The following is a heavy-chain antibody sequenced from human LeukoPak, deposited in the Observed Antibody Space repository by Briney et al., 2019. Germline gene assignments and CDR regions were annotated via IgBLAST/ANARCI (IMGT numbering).Heavy chain of an antibody. CDR2: INPNSGGT. CDR1: GYTFTGYY. V-gene: IGHV1-2*02. CDR3: ARDRYGSGSYYRV. J-gene: IGHJ4*02. Sequence: GAPVKVSCKASGYTFTGYYMHWVRQAPGQGLEWMGWINPNSGGTNYAQKFQGRVTMTRDTSISTAYMELSRLRSDDTAVYYCARDRYGSGSYYRVWGQGTLVTVSS. D-gene: IGHD3-10*01.